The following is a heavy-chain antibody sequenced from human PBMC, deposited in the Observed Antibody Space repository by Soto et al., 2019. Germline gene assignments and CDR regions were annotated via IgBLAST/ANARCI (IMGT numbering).Heavy chain of an antibody. V-gene: IGHV5-10-1*01. D-gene: IGHD3-9*01. CDR3: ARLSPDYDILTGYYPPYYYYGMDV. CDR2: IDPSDSYT. Sequence: LKISCKGSGYSFTSYWISWVRQMPGKGLEWMGRIDPSDSYTNYSPSFQGHVTISADKSISTAYLQWSSLKASDTAMYYCARLSPDYDILTGYYPPYYYYGMDVWGQGTTVTVSS. J-gene: IGHJ6*02. CDR1: GYSFTSYW.